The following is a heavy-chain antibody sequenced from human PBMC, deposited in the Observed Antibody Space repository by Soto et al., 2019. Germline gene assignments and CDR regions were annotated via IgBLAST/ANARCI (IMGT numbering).Heavy chain of an antibody. CDR2: INAGNGNT. CDR3: ARVPIGDYYDSSGYYYVGP. J-gene: IGHJ5*02. D-gene: IGHD3-22*01. Sequence: GASVKVSCKASGYTFTSYAMHWVRQAPGQRLEWMGWINAGNGNTKYSQKFQGRVTITRDTSASTAYMELSSLRSEDTAVYYCARVPIGDYYDSSGYYYVGPWGQGTLVTVSS. V-gene: IGHV1-3*01. CDR1: GYTFTSYA.